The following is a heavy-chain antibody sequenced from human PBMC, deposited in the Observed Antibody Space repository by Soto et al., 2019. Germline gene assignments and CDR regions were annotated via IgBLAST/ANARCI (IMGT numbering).Heavy chain of an antibody. CDR1: GFTFSSYW. J-gene: IGHJ4*02. CDR3: ARDLYTTTAMVGY. D-gene: IGHD5-18*01. V-gene: IGHV3-7*01. CDR2: IKQDGSEK. Sequence: PGGSLRLSCAASGFTFSSYWMSWVRQAPGKGLEWVANIKQDGSEKYYVDSVKGRFTIPRDNAKNSLYLQMNSLRAEDTAVYYCARDLYTTTAMVGYWGQGTLVTV.